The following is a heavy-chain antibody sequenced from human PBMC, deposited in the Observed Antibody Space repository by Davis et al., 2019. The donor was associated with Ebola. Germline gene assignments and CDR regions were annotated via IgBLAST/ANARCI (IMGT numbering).Heavy chain of an antibody. CDR3: ARDAASTYCGGDCYDY. D-gene: IGHD2-21*01. V-gene: IGHV3-48*03. Sequence: GGSLRLSCAASRFTFSSYEMNWVRQAPGKGLEWVSYISSSGSTIYYADSVKGRFTIPRDNAKNSLYLQMNSLRAEDTAVYYCARDAASTYCGGDCYDYWGQGTLVTVSS. CDR2: ISSSGSTI. J-gene: IGHJ4*02. CDR1: RFTFSSYE.